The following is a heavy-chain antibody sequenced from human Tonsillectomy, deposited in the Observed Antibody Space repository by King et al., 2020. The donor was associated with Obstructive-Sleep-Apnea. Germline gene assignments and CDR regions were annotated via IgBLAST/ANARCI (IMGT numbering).Heavy chain of an antibody. CDR3: AKDDPGSSGWSGPFDY. D-gene: IGHD6-19*01. CDR1: GFTFSSYA. V-gene: IGHV3-23*04. J-gene: IGHJ4*02. Sequence: VQLVESGGGLVQPGGSLRLSCASSGFTFSSYAMSWVRQAPGKGLEWVSAISGSGGSTYYADSVKGRFTSSRDNSKNTLYLQMNSLRAEDTAVYYCAKDDPGSSGWSGPFDYWGQGTLVTVSS. CDR2: ISGSGGST.